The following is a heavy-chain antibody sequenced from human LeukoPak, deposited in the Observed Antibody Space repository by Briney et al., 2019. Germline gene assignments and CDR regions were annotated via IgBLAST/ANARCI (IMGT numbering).Heavy chain of an antibody. CDR2: ISYDGSNK. J-gene: IGHJ3*02. CDR3: ARERLGSSPVDI. D-gene: IGHD3-16*01. CDR1: GFTFSSYA. V-gene: IGHV3-30-3*01. Sequence: GGSLRLSCAASGFTFSSYAMHRVRQAPGKGLEWVAVISYDGSNKYYADSVKGRFTISRDNSKNTLYLQMNSLRAEDTAVYYCARERLGSSPVDIWGQGTMVTVSS.